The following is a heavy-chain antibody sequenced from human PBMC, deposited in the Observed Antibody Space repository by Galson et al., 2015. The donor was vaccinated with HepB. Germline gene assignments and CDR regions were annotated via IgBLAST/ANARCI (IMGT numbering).Heavy chain of an antibody. CDR1: GFPFSSSA. CDR3: AKGPFKTVAGTVDY. J-gene: IGHJ4*02. CDR2: ISYDGSNE. D-gene: IGHD6-19*01. Sequence: SLRLSCAASGFPFSSSAMHWVRQAPGKGLEWVAVISYDGSNEYYADSVKGRCTISRDNSKTMLYLQMNGLRAEDTAVYYCAKGPFKTVAGTVDYWGQGTLVTVSS. V-gene: IGHV3-30*18.